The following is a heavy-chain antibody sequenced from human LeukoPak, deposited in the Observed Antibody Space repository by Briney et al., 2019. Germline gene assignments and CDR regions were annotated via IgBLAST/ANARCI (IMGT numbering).Heavy chain of an antibody. V-gene: IGHV4-34*01. D-gene: IGHD3-10*01. Sequence: SETLSLTCAVYGGSFSGYYWSWIRHPPGKGLEWIGEINHSGSTNYNPSLKSRVTISEDTSKNQFSLKLSSVTAADTAVYYCARGQLDAWFFVSAFDIWGQGTMVTVSS. J-gene: IGHJ3*02. CDR2: INHSGST. CDR3: ARGQLDAWFFVSAFDI. CDR1: GGSFSGYY.